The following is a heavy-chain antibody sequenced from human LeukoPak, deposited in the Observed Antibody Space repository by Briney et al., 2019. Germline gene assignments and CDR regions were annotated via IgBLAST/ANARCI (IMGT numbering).Heavy chain of an antibody. D-gene: IGHD2-8*01. CDR1: GFTFTNYW. Sequence: GGSLRLSCAASGFTFTNYWMSWVRQAPGKGLEWVANIKQDGSDKFYVDSVKGRFTSSRDKDKNSLSLQMNNLRGEDTAVYYCATYLRSGHIDSWGQGTLVTVSS. J-gene: IGHJ4*02. CDR3: ATYLRSGHIDS. V-gene: IGHV3-7*01. CDR2: IKQDGSDK.